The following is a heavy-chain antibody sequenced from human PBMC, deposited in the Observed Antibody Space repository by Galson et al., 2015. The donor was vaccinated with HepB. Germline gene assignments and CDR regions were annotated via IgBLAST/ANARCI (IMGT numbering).Heavy chain of an antibody. Sequence: SLRLSCAASGFTFSGSAMHWVRQASGKGLEWVGRIRSKANSYATAYAASVKGRFTISRDDSKNTAYLQMNSLKTADTAVYYCTRPGGRFGELLPWYWGQGTLVTVSS. V-gene: IGHV3-73*01. CDR2: IRSKANSYAT. J-gene: IGHJ4*02. D-gene: IGHD3-10*01. CDR3: TRPGGRFGELLPWY. CDR1: GFTFSGSA.